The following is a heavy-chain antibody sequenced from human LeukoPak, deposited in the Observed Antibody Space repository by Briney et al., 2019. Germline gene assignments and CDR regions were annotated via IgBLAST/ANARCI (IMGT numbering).Heavy chain of an antibody. D-gene: IGHD3-10*01. V-gene: IGHV3-69-1*02. Sequence: GGSLRLSCAASRFTFSSYSMNWVRQAPGKRLEWVSTIYSGGTTYYADSVMGRFTISRDNAKNSLYLQMNGLRAEDTAVYYCARGRSITLLRGVAMSDGFDFWGQGAMVTVSS. CDR1: RFTFSSYS. J-gene: IGHJ3*01. CDR2: IYSGGTT. CDR3: ARGRSITLLRGVAMSDGFDF.